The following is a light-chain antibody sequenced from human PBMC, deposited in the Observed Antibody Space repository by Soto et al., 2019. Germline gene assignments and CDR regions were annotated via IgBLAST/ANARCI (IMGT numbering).Light chain of an antibody. Sequence: QSVLTQPASVSGSPGQSITISCTGYIHYDFVSWYQQHPGTAPKLVIYEVSNRPSGTSDRFSGSKSGHTASLTISGLQTEDEAVYYCGSYTSSFNYVFGTGTKSPS. J-gene: IGLJ1*01. CDR2: EVS. CDR1: IHYDF. V-gene: IGLV2-14*01. CDR3: GSYTSSFNYV.